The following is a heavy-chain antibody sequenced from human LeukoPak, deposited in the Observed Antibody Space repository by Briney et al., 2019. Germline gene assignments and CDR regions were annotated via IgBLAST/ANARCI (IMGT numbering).Heavy chain of an antibody. CDR1: GGSISSSSYY. V-gene: IGHV4-39*07. J-gene: IGHJ4*02. D-gene: IGHD2-8*01. CDR2: IYYSGST. Sequence: PSETLSLTCTVSGGSISSSSYYWGWIRQPPGKGLEYIGSIYYSGSTYYNPSLKSRVTMSVDTSKNQFSLKLSSVTAADTAVYYCARAPLYHYDYWGQGTLVTVSS. CDR3: ARAPLYHYDY.